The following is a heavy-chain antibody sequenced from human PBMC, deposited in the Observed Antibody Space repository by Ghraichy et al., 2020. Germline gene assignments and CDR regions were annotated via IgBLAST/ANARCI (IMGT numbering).Heavy chain of an antibody. J-gene: IGHJ5*02. CDR1: GYTLTELS. Sequence: ASVKVSCKVSGYTLTELSMHWVRQAPGKGLEWMGGFDPEDGETIYAQKFQGRVTMTEDTSTDTAYMELSSLRSEDTAVYYCATGSGRPTVRGFDPWGQGTLVTVSS. D-gene: IGHD3-10*01. CDR2: FDPEDGET. V-gene: IGHV1-24*01. CDR3: ATGSGRPTVRGFDP.